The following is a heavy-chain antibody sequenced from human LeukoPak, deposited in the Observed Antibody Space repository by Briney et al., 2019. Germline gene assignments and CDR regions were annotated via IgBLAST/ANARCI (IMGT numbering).Heavy chain of an antibody. J-gene: IGHJ4*02. D-gene: IGHD3-3*01. Sequence: GGSLRLSCAASGFTFDDYTMHWVRQAPGKGLEWVSLISWDGGSTYYADSVKGRLTISRDNAKSSLFLQMNSLRAEDTAVYYCAKVSWYYDFWSGPFASWGQGTLVIVSS. CDR3: AKVSWYYDFWSGPFAS. CDR2: ISWDGGST. CDR1: GFTFDDYT. V-gene: IGHV3-43*01.